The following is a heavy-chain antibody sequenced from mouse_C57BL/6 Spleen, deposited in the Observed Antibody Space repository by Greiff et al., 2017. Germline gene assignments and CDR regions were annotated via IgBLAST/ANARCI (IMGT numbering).Heavy chain of an antibody. V-gene: IGHV5-17*01. D-gene: IGHD1-1*01. CDR1: GFTFSDYG. Sequence: VKVVESGGGLVKPGGSLKLSCAASGFTFSDYGMHWVRQAPEKGLEWVAYISSGSSTIYYADTVKGRFTISRDNAKNTLFMQMTSLRSEDTAMYYGARGGLYCGSSRYWYLDVWGKGTTVTVSS. J-gene: IGHJ1*03. CDR3: ARGGLYCGSSRYWYLDV. CDR2: ISSGSSTI.